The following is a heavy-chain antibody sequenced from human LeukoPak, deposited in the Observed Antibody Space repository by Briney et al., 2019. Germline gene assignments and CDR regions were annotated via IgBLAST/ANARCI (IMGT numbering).Heavy chain of an antibody. J-gene: IGHJ4*02. CDR3: ASQAVAGYPWDY. Sequence: SVKVSCKASGGTFSSYAISWVRQAPGQGLEWMGRIIPIFGTANYAQKFLGRVTITTDESTSTAYMELSSLRSEDTAVYYCASQAVAGYPWDYWGQGTLVTVSS. CDR2: IIPIFGTA. CDR1: GGTFSSYA. D-gene: IGHD6-19*01. V-gene: IGHV1-69*05.